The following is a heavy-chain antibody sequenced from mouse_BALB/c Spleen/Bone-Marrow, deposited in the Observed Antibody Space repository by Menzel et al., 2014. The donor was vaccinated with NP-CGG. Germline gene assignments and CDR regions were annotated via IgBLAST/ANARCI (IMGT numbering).Heavy chain of an antibody. CDR1: GYSIPSGYR. V-gene: IGHV3-1*02. CDR3: ARRTEVRLVYYFDY. D-gene: IGHD2-14*01. CDR2: IHYSGST. Sequence: ESGPDLVKPSQSLSLTCTVTGYSIPSGYRWHWIRQFPGNKLEWMGYIHYSGSTNYNPSLKSRISITRDTSKNQFFLQLNSVTTEDTATYYCARRTEVRLVYYFDYWGQGTTLTVSS. J-gene: IGHJ2*01.